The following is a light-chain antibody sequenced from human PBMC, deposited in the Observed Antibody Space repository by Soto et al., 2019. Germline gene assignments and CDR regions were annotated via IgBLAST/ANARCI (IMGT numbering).Light chain of an antibody. Sequence: DIQMTQSPSTLSASVGDRVTITCRASQSISSWLAWYQQKPGKAPKVLIFDAYSLESGVPSRFSGSGSGTEFTLTISGLQPDDLASYYGQQYNTYFSLTFGGGTKVDIK. J-gene: IGKJ4*01. CDR3: QQYNTYFSLT. CDR2: DAY. CDR1: QSISSW. V-gene: IGKV1-5*01.